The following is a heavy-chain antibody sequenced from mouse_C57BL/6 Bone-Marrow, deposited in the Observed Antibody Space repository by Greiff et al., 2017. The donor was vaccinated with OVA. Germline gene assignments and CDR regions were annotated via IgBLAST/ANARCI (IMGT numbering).Heavy chain of an antibody. Sequence: QVQLQQPGAELVKPGASVKMSCKASGYTFTSYWITWVKQRPGQGLEWIGDIYPGSGSTNYNEKFKSKATLTVDTSSSTAYMQLSSLTSEDSAVYYCARGDYPWVGQDYWGQGTTLTVSS. J-gene: IGHJ2*01. V-gene: IGHV1-55*01. D-gene: IGHD5-5*01. CDR1: GYTFTSYW. CDR2: IYPGSGST. CDR3: ARGDYPWVGQDY.